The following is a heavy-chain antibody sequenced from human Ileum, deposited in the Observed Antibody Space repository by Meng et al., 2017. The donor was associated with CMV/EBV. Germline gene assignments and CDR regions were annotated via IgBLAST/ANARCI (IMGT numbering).Heavy chain of an antibody. V-gene: IGHV4-59*01. J-gene: IGHJ4*02. CDR2: IYYSGST. CDR3: AREGDYFDY. CDR1: GFTFNNYA. Sequence: GSLRLSCVASGFTFNNYAMNWVRQAPGKGLEWIGYIYYSGSTNYNPSLKSRVTISVDTSKNQFSLKLSSVTAADTAVYYCAREGDYFDYWGQGTLVTVSS.